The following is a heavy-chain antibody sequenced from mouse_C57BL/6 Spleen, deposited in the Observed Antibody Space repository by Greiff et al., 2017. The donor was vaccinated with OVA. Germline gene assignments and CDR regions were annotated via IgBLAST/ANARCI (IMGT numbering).Heavy chain of an antibody. CDR3: ARAIVDNWYFDV. Sequence: EVKLMESGPGLAKPSQTLSLTCSVTGYSFTSDYWNWIRKFPGNKLEYIGYISYSGSTSYNPSLKSRISIPRDTSKNQYYLQLNAVTTEDTATYYCARAIVDNWYFDVWGTGTTVTVSS. CDR1: GYSFTSDY. CDR2: ISYSGST. V-gene: IGHV3-8*01. J-gene: IGHJ1*03. D-gene: IGHD1-1*01.